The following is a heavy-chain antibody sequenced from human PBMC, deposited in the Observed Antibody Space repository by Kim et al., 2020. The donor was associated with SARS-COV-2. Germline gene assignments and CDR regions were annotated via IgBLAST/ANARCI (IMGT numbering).Heavy chain of an antibody. CDR1: FFPFLSSS. D-gene: IGHD3-16*01. CDR2: ITQSRRSI. CDR3: VRDRMGGAFDI. J-gene: IGHJ3*02. V-gene: IGHV3-48*02. Sequence: SLLLSFSPSFFPFLSSSLPFFLLSPFPLLEWLSFITQSRRSIYYANSVTGLFPLSLDPAPNSLYLQMNSLRDEDTALYYCVRDRMGGAFDIWGQGTMVTVSS.